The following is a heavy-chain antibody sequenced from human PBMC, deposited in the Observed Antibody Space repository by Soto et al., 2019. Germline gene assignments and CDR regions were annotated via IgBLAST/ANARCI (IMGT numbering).Heavy chain of an antibody. CDR1: GDTFSSYA. J-gene: IGHJ6*02. Sequence: QVQLVQSGAEGKKPGSSVKVSCKASGDTFSSYAISWVRQAPGQGLEWMGGIIPIFGTANYAQKFQGRVTMTADESTSTAYMEWSSLRSEDTAVYYCARDGSGYRSRASPRHVWGQGTTVTVPS. CDR2: IIPIFGTA. CDR3: ARDGSGYRSRASPRHV. D-gene: IGHD3-22*01. V-gene: IGHV1-69*01.